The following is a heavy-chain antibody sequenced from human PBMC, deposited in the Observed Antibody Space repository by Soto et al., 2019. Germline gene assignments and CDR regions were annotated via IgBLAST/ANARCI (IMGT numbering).Heavy chain of an antibody. CDR2: MNPNSGNT. CDR1: GYTFTSYG. D-gene: IGHD3-3*01. J-gene: IGHJ6*02. V-gene: IGHV1-8*02. CDR3: ARYDFWSGSGYYYYYGMDV. Sequence: ASVKVPCKASGYTFTSYGINWVRQATGQGLEWMGWMNPNSGNTGYAQKFQGRVTMTRNTSISTAYMELSSLRSEDTAVYYCARYDFWSGSGYYYYYGMDVWGQGTTVTVSS.